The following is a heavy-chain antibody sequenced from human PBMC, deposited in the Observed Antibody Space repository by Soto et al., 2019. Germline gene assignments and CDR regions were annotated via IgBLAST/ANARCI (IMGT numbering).Heavy chain of an antibody. Sequence: ASETLSLTCAVSGGSMSNGGHSWTSWNWIRQAPGKGLEWIGYIYYTTNYNPSLKSRVTISADTSKNQISLKLTSVTAADTAVYYCARTSPVAGGFDYWGQGTLVTVSS. CDR2: IYYTT. D-gene: IGHD6-19*01. J-gene: IGHJ4*02. CDR3: ARTSPVAGGFDY. CDR1: GGSMSNGGHS. V-gene: IGHV4-61*08.